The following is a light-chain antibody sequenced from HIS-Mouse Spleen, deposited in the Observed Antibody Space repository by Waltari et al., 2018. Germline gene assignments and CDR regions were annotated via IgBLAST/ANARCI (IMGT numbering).Light chain of an antibody. J-gene: IGLJ2*01. Sequence: QSALTQPASVSGSPGQSITISCTGTSSDVGGYNYVSWYQQHPGKAPKLMIYEVSTRPSGVSNRFSGSKSGNTASLTISGLQAEDEADYYCSSYTSSSTHDVVFGGGTKLTVL. CDR3: SSYTSSSTHDVV. CDR1: SSDVGGYNY. V-gene: IGLV2-14*01. CDR2: EVS.